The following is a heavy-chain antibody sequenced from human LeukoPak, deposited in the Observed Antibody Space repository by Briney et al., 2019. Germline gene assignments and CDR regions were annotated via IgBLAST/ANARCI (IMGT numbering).Heavy chain of an antibody. D-gene: IGHD5-12*01. CDR3: ARSDVDMAA. V-gene: IGHV3-30*03. CDR2: ISNDGSNK. Sequence: GGSLRLSCAASGFTFSTYGMHWVRQAPGKGLGWVAVISNDGSNKLYTDSVKGRFTISRDNSKNTLYLQMNSLRAEDTAVYYCARSDVDMAAWGQGTLVTVSS. J-gene: IGHJ5*02. CDR1: GFTFSTYG.